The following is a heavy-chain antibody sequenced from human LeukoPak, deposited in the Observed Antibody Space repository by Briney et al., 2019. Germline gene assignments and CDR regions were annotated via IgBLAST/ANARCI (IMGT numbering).Heavy chain of an antibody. CDR1: GFTFSSYA. Sequence: PGRSLRLSCAASGFTFSSYAMHWVRQAPGKGLEWVSVIYSGGSTYYADSVKGRFTISRDNSKNTLYLQMNSLRAEDTAVYYCASQGGDYSNPSGLYYYYGMDVWGQGTTVTVSS. J-gene: IGHJ6*02. CDR2: IYSGGST. D-gene: IGHD4-11*01. V-gene: IGHV3-66*02. CDR3: ASQGGDYSNPSGLYYYYGMDV.